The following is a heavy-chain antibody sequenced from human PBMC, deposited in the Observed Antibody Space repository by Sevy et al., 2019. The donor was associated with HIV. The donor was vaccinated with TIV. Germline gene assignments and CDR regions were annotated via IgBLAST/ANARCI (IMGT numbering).Heavy chain of an antibody. Sequence: GGSLRLSCAASGFTFSSYAMSWVRQAPGKGLEWVSGISGSGGSTYYAASVKGGSTISRDNSKNMLHMQSISLRAEDTAVYYCAKDGDYDYVWGSYRPRVNYFDYWGQGTLVTVSS. CDR1: GFTFSSYA. D-gene: IGHD3-16*02. CDR2: ISGSGGST. J-gene: IGHJ4*02. V-gene: IGHV3-23*01. CDR3: AKDGDYDYVWGSYRPRVNYFDY.